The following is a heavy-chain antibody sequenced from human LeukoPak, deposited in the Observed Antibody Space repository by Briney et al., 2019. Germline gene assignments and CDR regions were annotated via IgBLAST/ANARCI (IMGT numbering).Heavy chain of an antibody. CDR2: ISGSGGSA. Sequence: GGSLRLSCAASGFTFSSYAMSWVRQAPGKGLEWVSAISGSGGSAYYADSVKGRFTISRDNSKNTLYLQMNSLRAEDTALYYCAKDRPHYYYGSGSYYAHYDAFDIWGQGTMVTVSS. CDR3: AKDRPHYYYGSGSYYAHYDAFDI. V-gene: IGHV3-23*01. D-gene: IGHD3-10*01. J-gene: IGHJ3*02. CDR1: GFTFSSYA.